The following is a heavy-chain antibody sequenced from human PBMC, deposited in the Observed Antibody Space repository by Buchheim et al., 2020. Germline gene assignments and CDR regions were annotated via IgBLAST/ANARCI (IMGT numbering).Heavy chain of an antibody. Sequence: EVQLVQSGAEVKKPGESLKISCKGSGYSFTSYWIGWVRQMPGKGLEWMGIIYPGDSDTRYSPSFQGQVTIPADTSISTAYPQWSSLKASDTAMYYCARQPQYSSSWSNNNWFDPWGQGTL. V-gene: IGHV5-51*01. CDR3: ARQPQYSSSWSNNNWFDP. J-gene: IGHJ5*02. D-gene: IGHD6-13*01. CDR2: IYPGDSDT. CDR1: GYSFTSYW.